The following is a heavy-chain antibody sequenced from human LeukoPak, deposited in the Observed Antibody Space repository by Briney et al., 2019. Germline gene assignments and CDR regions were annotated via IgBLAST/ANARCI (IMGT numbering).Heavy chain of an antibody. Sequence: ASVKVSCKASGYTFTDYFMSWVRQAPGQGLEWMGRINPNTGGTRYSQKFQGRVTMTRDTSINTAYMELSSLRSDDTALYYCARGGASWFIDYWDQGTLVTVSS. V-gene: IGHV1-2*06. CDR2: INPNTGGT. CDR1: GYTFTDYF. D-gene: IGHD3-10*01. CDR3: ARGGASWFIDY. J-gene: IGHJ4*02.